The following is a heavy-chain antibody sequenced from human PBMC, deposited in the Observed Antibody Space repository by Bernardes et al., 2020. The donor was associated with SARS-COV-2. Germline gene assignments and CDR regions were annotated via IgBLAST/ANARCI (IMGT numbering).Heavy chain of an antibody. CDR2: INPNSGGT. V-gene: IGHV1-2*04. J-gene: IGHJ6*02. CDR3: ARAGSYGYYYYYGMDV. Sequence: ASVKVSCKASGYTLTGYYMHWVRQAPGQGLEWMGWINPNSGGTNYAQKFQGWVTMTRDTSISTAYMELSRLRSDDTAVYYCARAGSYGYYYYYGMDVWGQGTTVTVSS. D-gene: IGHD1-26*01. CDR1: GYTLTGYY.